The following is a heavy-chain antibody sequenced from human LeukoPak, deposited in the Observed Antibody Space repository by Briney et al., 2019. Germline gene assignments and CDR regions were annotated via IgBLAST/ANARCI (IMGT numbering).Heavy chain of an antibody. V-gene: IGHV3-23*01. CDR2: INGGGVNT. Sequence: SGGSLRLSCAASGFTFSSYAMSWVRQAPGKGLEWVSTINGGGVNTHYADSVGGRFTISRDNSKNTLFLQMNSLRGEDTAVYYCAKDLYSNYGPADYWGQGNLVTVSS. D-gene: IGHD4-11*01. CDR1: GFTFSSYA. J-gene: IGHJ4*02. CDR3: AKDLYSNYGPADY.